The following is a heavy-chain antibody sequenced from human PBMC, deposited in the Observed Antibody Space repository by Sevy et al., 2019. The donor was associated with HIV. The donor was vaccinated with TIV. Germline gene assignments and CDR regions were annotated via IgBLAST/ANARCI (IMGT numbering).Heavy chain of an antibody. CDR2: INPSGDST. CDR3: ARDKDWYFDL. J-gene: IGHJ2*01. V-gene: IGHV1-46*03. Sequence: ASVKVSCRASGYTFTNYYMHWVRQAPGQGLEWMGIINPSGDSTNYAQKFQGRVTMTRDTSTSTVYMELNSLRSEDTAVYYCARDKDWYFDLWGRGTPVTVSS. CDR1: GYTFTNYY.